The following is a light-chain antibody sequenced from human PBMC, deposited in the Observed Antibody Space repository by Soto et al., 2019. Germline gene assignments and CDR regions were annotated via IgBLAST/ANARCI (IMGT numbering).Light chain of an antibody. J-gene: IGKJ4*01. Sequence: EMVMTQSPATLSVSPGESATLSCRASQNISNNLAWYQRKPGQSPRLLIYGASTRATGIPARFSGSGSGTEFTLTISSLQSEDFAVYYCQQYNNWPLTFGGGTKVEIK. CDR2: GAS. V-gene: IGKV3-15*01. CDR1: QNISNN. CDR3: QQYNNWPLT.